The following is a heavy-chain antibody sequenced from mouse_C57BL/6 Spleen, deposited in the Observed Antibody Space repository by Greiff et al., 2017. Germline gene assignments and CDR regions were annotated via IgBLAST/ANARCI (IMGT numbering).Heavy chain of an antibody. D-gene: IGHD1-1*01. Sequence: EVQLVESEGGLVQPGSSMKLSCTASGFTFSDYYMAWVRQVPEKGLEWVANINYDGSSTYYLDSLKSRFIISRDNAKNILYLQMSSLKSEDTATYYCARDLGTTVVDWYFDVWGTGTTVTVSS. CDR1: GFTFSDYY. CDR2: INYDGSST. J-gene: IGHJ1*03. V-gene: IGHV5-16*01. CDR3: ARDLGTTVVDWYFDV.